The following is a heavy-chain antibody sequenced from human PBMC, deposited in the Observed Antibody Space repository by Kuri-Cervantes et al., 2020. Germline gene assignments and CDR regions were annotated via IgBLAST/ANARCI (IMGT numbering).Heavy chain of an antibody. D-gene: IGHD2-2*01. V-gene: IGHV4-39*07. CDR2: IYYSGST. J-gene: IGHJ3*02. Sequence: SETLSLTCTVSGGSISSSSYYWGWIRQPPGKGLEWIGSIYYSGSTYYNPSLKSRVTISEDTSKNQFSLKLSSVTAADTAVYYCARDGCSSTSCYYFSAFDIWGQGTMVTVSS. CDR3: ARDGCSSTSCYYFSAFDI. CDR1: GGSISSSSYY.